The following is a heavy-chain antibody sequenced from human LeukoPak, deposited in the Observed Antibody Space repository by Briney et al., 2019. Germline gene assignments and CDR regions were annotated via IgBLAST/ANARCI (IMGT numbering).Heavy chain of an antibody. V-gene: IGHV4-30-4*08. CDR3: ASTLWFGELQTFDY. J-gene: IGHJ4*02. D-gene: IGHD3-10*01. Sequence: SETLSLTCAVYGGSFSSGGYYWSWIRQPPGKGLEWIGYIYYSGSTYYNPSLKSRVTISVDTSKNQFSLKLSSVTAADTAVYYCASTLWFGELQTFDYWGQGTLVTVSS. CDR2: IYYSGST. CDR1: GGSFSSGGYY.